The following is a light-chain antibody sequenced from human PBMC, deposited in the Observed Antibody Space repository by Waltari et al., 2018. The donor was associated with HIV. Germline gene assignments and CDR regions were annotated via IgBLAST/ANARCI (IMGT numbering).Light chain of an antibody. V-gene: IGLV2-23*02. CDR2: EVS. Sequence: QSALTQPASVSGSPGQSLTISCTGTSSDVGSYNLVPWYQQHPGKAPKLMIYEVSKRPSGVSNRFSGSKSGNTASLTISGLQAEDEADYYCCSYAGSSTFVFGGGTKLTVL. CDR3: CSYAGSSTFV. J-gene: IGLJ3*02. CDR1: SSDVGSYNL.